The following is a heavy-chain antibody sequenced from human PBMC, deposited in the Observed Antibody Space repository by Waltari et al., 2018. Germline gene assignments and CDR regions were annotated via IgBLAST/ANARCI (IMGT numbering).Heavy chain of an antibody. V-gene: IGHV4-30-4*08. D-gene: IGHD3-22*01. CDR2: IYYSGST. J-gene: IGHJ2*01. CDR3: ARWSRSSGYPLDL. Sequence: QVQLQESGPGLVKPSQTLSLTCTVSGGSIRSGDYYWSWIRQPPGKGLEWIGYIYYSGSTYYNPSLKSRVTISVDTSKNQFSLKLSSVTAADTAVYYCARWSRSSGYPLDLWGRGTLVTVSS. CDR1: GGSIRSGDYY.